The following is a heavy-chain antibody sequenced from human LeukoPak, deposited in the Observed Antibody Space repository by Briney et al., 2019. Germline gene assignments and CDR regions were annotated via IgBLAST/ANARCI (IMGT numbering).Heavy chain of an antibody. J-gene: IGHJ4*02. CDR3: TRDPDYDDPD. V-gene: IGHV3-11*01. Sequence: EGSLRLSCTASGFTFSDHYMTWMRQAPGKGLEWISYITSSGRSTDYADSVKGRFIISRDNAKNSLFLQMSSLGVEDTAVYYCTRDPDYDDPDWGQGTLVTVSS. CDR2: ITSSGRST. D-gene: IGHD3-22*01. CDR1: GFTFSDHY.